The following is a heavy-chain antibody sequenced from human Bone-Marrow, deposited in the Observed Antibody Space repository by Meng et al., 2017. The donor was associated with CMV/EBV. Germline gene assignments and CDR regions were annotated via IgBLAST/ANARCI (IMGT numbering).Heavy chain of an antibody. V-gene: IGHV1-18*01. Sequence: ASVKVSCKASGYTFTSYGISWVRQAPGQGLEWMGWISAYNGNTSYAQKLQGRVTMTTDTSTSTAYMELRSLRSDDTAVYYCARYSLEWLLYYHYYYGMDVWGQGTTVTVSS. CDR1: GYTFTSYG. D-gene: IGHD3-3*01. CDR3: ARYSLEWLLYYHYYYGMDV. J-gene: IGHJ6*02. CDR2: ISAYNGNT.